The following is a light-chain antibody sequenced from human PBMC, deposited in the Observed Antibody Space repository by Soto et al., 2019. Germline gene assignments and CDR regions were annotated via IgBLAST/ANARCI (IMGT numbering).Light chain of an antibody. CDR3: QQYGDSPYT. Sequence: EIVLTQSPGTLSLSPGDRATLSCRASQTGTRSPLAWFHQKHGQAPRLLIYHISTRASGIPDRFSGSGSGTDFTLTISRLEPEDFAVYYCQQYGDSPYTFGRGTKLEIK. CDR1: QTGTRSP. CDR2: HIS. V-gene: IGKV3-20*01. J-gene: IGKJ2*01.